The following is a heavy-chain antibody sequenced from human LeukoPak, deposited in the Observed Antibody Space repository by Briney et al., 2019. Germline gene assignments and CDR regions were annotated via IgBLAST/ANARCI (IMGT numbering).Heavy chain of an antibody. CDR2: IYYSGST. D-gene: IGHD3-3*01. J-gene: IGHJ4*02. V-gene: IGHV4-39*01. Sequence: SETLSLTCTVSGDSISSSSYFWGWIRQPPGKGLEWIGSIYYSGSTYYNPSLKSRVTISVDTSKNQFSLKLSSVTAADTAVYYCARQCIPSITIFVERRGFDYWGQGTLVTVSS. CDR3: ARQCIPSITIFVERRGFDY. CDR1: GDSISSSSYF.